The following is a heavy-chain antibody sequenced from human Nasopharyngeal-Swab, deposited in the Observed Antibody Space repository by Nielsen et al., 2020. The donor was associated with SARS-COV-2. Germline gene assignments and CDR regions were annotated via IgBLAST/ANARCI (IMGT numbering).Heavy chain of an antibody. CDR1: GFTFSGYG. CDR2: ISYDGSNK. Sequence: GESLKISCAASGFTFSGYGMHWVRQAPGKGLEWVAVISYDGSNKYYADSVKGRFTISRDNSKNTLYLQMNSLRAEDTAVYYCAKEPGVLWFGELFSYGMDVWGQGTTVTVSS. D-gene: IGHD3-10*01. CDR3: AKEPGVLWFGELFSYGMDV. V-gene: IGHV3-30*18. J-gene: IGHJ6*02.